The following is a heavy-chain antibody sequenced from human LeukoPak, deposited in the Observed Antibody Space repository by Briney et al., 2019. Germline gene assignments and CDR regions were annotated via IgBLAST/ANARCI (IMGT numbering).Heavy chain of an antibody. CDR3: AKDLSGVFDY. J-gene: IGHJ4*02. D-gene: IGHD2/OR15-2a*01. CDR2: ISGSGRDT. V-gene: IGHV3-23*01. Sequence: GGSLRLSCAASGFNFSSYGMTWVRQAPGKGLEWVSIISGSGRDTYYADSVKGRFTISRDNSKNTLYLQMNSLRAEDTAVYYCAKDLSGVFDYRGQGTLVTVSS. CDR1: GFNFSSYG.